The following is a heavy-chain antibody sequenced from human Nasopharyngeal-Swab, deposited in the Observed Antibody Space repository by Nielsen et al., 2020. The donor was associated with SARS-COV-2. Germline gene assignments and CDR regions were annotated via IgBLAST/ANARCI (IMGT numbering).Heavy chain of an antibody. CDR3: GKARAGDGYKDAFDF. V-gene: IGHV3-9*01. CDR2: ISWNSATV. J-gene: IGHJ3*01. D-gene: IGHD5-24*01. CDR1: GFSIDEYA. Sequence: SLRLSCAASGFSIDEYAMHLVRQAPGKGLEWVLGISWNSATVGYADSVEGRFTISRDNAKGSLYLQMNSLTAEDTALYYCGKARAGDGYKDAFDFWGQGTMVTVSS.